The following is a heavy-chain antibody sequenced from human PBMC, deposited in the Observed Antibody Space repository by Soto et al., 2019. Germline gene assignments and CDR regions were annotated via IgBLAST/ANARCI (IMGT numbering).Heavy chain of an antibody. CDR2: INPATGAA. J-gene: IGHJ3*02. CDR1: GYPVTAYY. CDR3: AGGGGVGVAGAAAFDM. D-gene: IGHD3-3*01. V-gene: IGHV1-2*02. Sequence: QLHLVQSGAVVKKPGASVTVSCSASGYPVTAYYMHWVRQAPGRGLEWMGGINPATGAAKYTQTFQGRVTMTRDTSTSTVFMELSGPTSEDTAVFYGAGGGGVGVAGAAAFDMWGQGTLVTVSS.